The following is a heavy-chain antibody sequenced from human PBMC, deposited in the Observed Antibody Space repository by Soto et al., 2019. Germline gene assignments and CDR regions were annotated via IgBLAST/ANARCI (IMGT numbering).Heavy chain of an antibody. V-gene: IGHV4-39*01. D-gene: IGHD4-17*01. CDR3: ARRAILRWSSFDY. Sequence: QLQLQESGPGLVKPSETLSLTCTVSGGSISSSSYYWGWIRQPPGKGLEWIGSIYYSGSTYYNPSLKSRVTISVDTSKNQFSLKLSSVTAADTAVYYCARRAILRWSSFDYWGQGTLVTVSS. CDR1: GGSISSSSYY. J-gene: IGHJ4*02. CDR2: IYYSGST.